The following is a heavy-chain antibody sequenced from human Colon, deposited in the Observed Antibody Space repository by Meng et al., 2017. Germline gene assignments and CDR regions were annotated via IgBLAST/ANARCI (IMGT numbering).Heavy chain of an antibody. J-gene: IGHJ1*01. D-gene: IGHD3-16*01. Sequence: EVQLVESGGGLVQPGGALGHSCAASGLTFTRFWMHWVRQGPGKGLVWVSRINGDGTSTSYADSVKGRFTISRDNAKNTLYLQMDSLRDEDTAVYYCARVGDYAYKDWGQGTLVTVSS. CDR1: GLTFTRFW. CDR3: ARVGDYAYKD. V-gene: IGHV3-74*01. CDR2: INGDGTST.